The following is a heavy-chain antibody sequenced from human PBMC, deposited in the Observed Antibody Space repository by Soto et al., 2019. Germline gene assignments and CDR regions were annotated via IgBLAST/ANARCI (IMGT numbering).Heavy chain of an antibody. CDR2: ISGSGSSR. V-gene: IGHV3-23*01. CDR3: AKATVEYSSSWPFDY. D-gene: IGHD6-13*01. Sequence: EVQLLESGGGLVQPGGSLRLSCAASGFTFSSYAMSWVRQAPGKGLEWVSAISGSGSSRYYADSVKGRFTISRDNSKNTLYLQVNSLRVEDTAVYYCAKATVEYSSSWPFDYWGQGTLVTFSS. CDR1: GFTFSSYA. J-gene: IGHJ4*02.